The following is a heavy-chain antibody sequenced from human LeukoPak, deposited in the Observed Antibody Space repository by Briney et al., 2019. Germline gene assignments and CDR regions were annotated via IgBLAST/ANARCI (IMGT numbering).Heavy chain of an antibody. Sequence: PGGSLRLSCAASGFTFSSYGMHWVRQAPGKGLEGVAFIRYDGSNKYYADSVKGRFTISRDNSKNTLYLQMNSLRAEDTAVYYCASDILTGHYYYYMDVWGKGTTVTVSS. D-gene: IGHD3-9*01. CDR1: GFTFSSYG. CDR2: IRYDGSNK. V-gene: IGHV3-30*02. J-gene: IGHJ6*03. CDR3: ASDILTGHYYYYMDV.